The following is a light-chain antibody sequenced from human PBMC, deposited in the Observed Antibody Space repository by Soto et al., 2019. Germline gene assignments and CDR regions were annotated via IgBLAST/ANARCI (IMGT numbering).Light chain of an antibody. V-gene: IGKV1-39*01. J-gene: IGKJ2*01. CDR1: QSISSY. CDR2: AAS. CDR3: QQSYITPPYP. Sequence: DIQMTQSPSSLSASVGDRVTITCRASQSISSYLNWYQQKPGKAPKLMIYAASSLQSGVPSRFSGSGSGTDFTLTISSRQPEDFATYYCQQSYITPPYPFGQGTKLQIK.